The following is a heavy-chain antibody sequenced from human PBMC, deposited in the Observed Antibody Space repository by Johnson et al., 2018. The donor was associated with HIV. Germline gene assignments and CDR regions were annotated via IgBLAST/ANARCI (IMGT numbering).Heavy chain of an antibody. CDR2: IYSGGST. Sequence: VQLVESGGGVVQPGGSLRLSCAASGFTFSSFGMHWVRQAPGKGLEWVSVIYSGGSTYYADSVKGRFTISRDNSKNTLYLQMNSLRAEDTAFYYCARDQEGYYDSVFDMWGQGTLVTVSS. CDR3: ARDQEGYYDSVFDM. J-gene: IGHJ3*02. CDR1: GFTFSSFG. V-gene: IGHV3-NL1*01. D-gene: IGHD1-26*01.